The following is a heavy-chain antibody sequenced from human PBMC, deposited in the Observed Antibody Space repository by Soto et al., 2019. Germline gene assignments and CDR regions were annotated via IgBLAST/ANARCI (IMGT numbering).Heavy chain of an antibody. Sequence: PGGSLRLSCAASGFTFSSYGMHWVRQAPGKGLEWVAVIWYDGSNKYYADSVKGRFTISRDNSKNTLYLQMNSLRAEDTAVYYCAREGRFLEWLPVAFDIWGQGTMVTVSS. CDR3: AREGRFLEWLPVAFDI. CDR2: IWYDGSNK. V-gene: IGHV3-33*01. J-gene: IGHJ3*02. CDR1: GFTFSSYG. D-gene: IGHD3-3*01.